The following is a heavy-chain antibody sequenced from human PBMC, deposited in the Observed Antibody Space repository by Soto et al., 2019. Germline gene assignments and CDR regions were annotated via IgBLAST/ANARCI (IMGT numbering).Heavy chain of an antibody. CDR1: GGTFSSYA. CDR3: ARDRFPSPTMVRGVIMTD. D-gene: IGHD3-10*01. J-gene: IGHJ4*02. Sequence: VKVSCKASGGTFSSYAISWVRQAPGQGLEWMGGIIPIFGTANYAQKFQGRVTITADESTSTAYMELSSLRSEDTAVYYCARDRFPSPTMVRGVIMTDWGQGTLVTVSS. CDR2: IIPIFGTA. V-gene: IGHV1-69*13.